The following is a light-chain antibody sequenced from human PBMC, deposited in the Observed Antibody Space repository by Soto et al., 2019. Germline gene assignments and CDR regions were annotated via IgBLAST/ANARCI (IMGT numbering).Light chain of an antibody. CDR1: SSNIGSNY. CDR3: AAWDDSLSGVV. J-gene: IGLJ2*01. V-gene: IGLV1-47*01. CDR2: RNN. Sequence: QSVLTQPPSPSGTPGQRVTISCSGRSSNIGSNYVYWYQQLPGTAPKLLIYRNNPRPSGVPDRFSGSKSGTSASLAISGLRSEDEADYYCAAWDDSLSGVVFGGGTKLTVL.